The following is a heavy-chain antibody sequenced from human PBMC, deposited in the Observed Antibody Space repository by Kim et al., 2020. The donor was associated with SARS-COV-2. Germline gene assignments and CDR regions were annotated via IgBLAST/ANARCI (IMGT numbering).Heavy chain of an antibody. J-gene: IGHJ6*02. CDR3: ARDHNAAAGTDRGLIYYYYGMDV. D-gene: IGHD6-13*01. CDR2: IYYSGST. Sequence: SETLSLTCTVSGGSISSYYWSWIRQPPGKGLEWIGYIYYSGSTNYNPSLKSRVTISVDTSKNQFSLKLSSVTAADTAVYYCARDHNAAAGTDRGLIYYYYGMDVWGQGTTVTVSS. CDR1: GGSISSYY. V-gene: IGHV4-59*01.